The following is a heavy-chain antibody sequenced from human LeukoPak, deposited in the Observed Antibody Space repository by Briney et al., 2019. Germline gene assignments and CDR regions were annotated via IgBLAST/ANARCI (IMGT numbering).Heavy chain of an antibody. D-gene: IGHD5-18*01. CDR3: ARQGGYSYGYTNY. CDR1: GGSISSSSYY. CDR2: IYYSGST. Sequence: PSETLSLTCTVSGGSISSSSYYWGWIRPPPGKGLEWIGSIYYSGSTYCNPSLKSRVTISVDTSKNQFSLKLSSVTAADTAVYYCARQGGYSYGYTNYWGQGTLVTVSS. J-gene: IGHJ4*02. V-gene: IGHV4-39*01.